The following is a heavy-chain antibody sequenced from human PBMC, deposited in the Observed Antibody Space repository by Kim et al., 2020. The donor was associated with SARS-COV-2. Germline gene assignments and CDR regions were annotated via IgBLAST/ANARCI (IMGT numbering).Heavy chain of an antibody. CDR1: GGSISSSSYY. V-gene: IGHV4-39*01. CDR3: ARLRDKLGP. J-gene: IGHJ5*02. CDR2: IYYSGST. Sequence: SETLSLTCTVSGGSISSSSYYWGWIRQPPGKGLEWIGSIYYSGSTYYNPSLKSRVTISVDTSKNQFSLKLSSVTAADTAVYYCARLRDKLGPWGQGTLVTVSS. D-gene: IGHD3-16*01.